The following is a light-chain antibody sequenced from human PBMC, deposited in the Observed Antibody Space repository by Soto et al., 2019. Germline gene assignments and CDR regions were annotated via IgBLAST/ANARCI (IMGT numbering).Light chain of an antibody. CDR3: AAWDDSLSRRV. Sequence: QSVLTQPPSASGTPGQRVTISCSGSSSSIGSNYIYWYQQLPGTAPKLLIYRNNQRPSGVPHRFSGSKSGTSASLAISGLRSEDEADYYWAAWDDSLSRRVFGGGTKVPVL. CDR1: SSSIGSNY. J-gene: IGLJ3*02. V-gene: IGLV1-47*01. CDR2: RNN.